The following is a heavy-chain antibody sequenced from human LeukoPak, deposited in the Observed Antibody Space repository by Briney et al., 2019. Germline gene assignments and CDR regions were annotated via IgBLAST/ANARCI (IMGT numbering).Heavy chain of an antibody. CDR1: GGTFSSYA. J-gene: IGHJ6*02. D-gene: IGHD4-17*01. CDR2: IIPIFVTA. V-gene: IGHV1-69*13. CDR3: ARVGYGDYYYGMDV. Sequence: GASVKVSCKASGGTFSSYAISWVRQAPGQGLECMGGIIPIFVTANYAQKFQGRVTSTADESTSTAYMELRSLRSEDTAVYYCARVGYGDYYYGMDVWGQGTTVTVSS.